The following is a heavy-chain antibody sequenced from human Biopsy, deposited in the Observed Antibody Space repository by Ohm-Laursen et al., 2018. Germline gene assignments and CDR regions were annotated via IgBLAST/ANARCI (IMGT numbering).Heavy chain of an antibody. CDR2: IYYDGIT. CDR3: ARVAGGYAYYYGMDV. J-gene: IGHJ6*02. D-gene: IGHD5-12*01. V-gene: IGHV4-38-2*02. CDR1: GYSVTNDYY. Sequence: SDTLSLTCPVSGYSVTNDYYWGWIRQPPGEGLEWIGNIYYDGITYYNPSLKSRVAMSVDTSKNQFSLRLTSVTAADTAVYYCARVAGGYAYYYGMDVWGQGTTVIVSS.